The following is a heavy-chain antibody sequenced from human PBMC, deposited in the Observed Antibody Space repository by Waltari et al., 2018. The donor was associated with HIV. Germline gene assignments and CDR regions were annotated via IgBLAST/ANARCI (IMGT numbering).Heavy chain of an antibody. J-gene: IGHJ4*02. CDR1: GFTVSANH. D-gene: IGHD5-18*01. CDR3: ARNDGYPGGY. V-gene: IGHV3-66*02. CDR2: FYTGCGT. Sequence: EVQLVESGGGLVQPGGSLRLSCAASGFTVSANHMTWVRQAPGKGLEWVSTFYTGCGTYYADSVKGRFTVSRDNSQNTLYLQMSSLRSDDTAVYYCARNDGYPGGYWGQGTLVTVSS.